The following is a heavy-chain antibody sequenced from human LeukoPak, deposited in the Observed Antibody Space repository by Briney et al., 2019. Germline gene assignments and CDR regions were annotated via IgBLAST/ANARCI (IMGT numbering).Heavy chain of an antibody. CDR2: ISAYNSNT. V-gene: IGHV1-18*01. CDR1: GYTFTSYG. CDR3: ARDTTFDMVRGTVDY. J-gene: IGHJ4*02. Sequence: ASVKVSCKASGYTFTSYGISWVRQAPGQGLEWMGWISAYNSNTNYAQKLQGRVTMTTDTSTSTAYMELRSLRSDDTAVYYCARDTTFDMVRGTVDYWGQGTLVTVSS. D-gene: IGHD3-10*01.